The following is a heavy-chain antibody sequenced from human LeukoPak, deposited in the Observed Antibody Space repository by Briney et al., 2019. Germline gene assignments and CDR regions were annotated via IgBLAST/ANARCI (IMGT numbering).Heavy chain of an antibody. V-gene: IGHV4-59*01. D-gene: IGHD3-10*01. Sequence: SETLSLTCTVSGGSLYSYYWSWIRQPPGKGLEWIGYISYSGGSNYNPSLKSRVTISLLTSKNQFSLKMSSVTAADTAVYYCARGRPAGWFDPWGQGTLVTVSS. CDR2: ISYSGGS. J-gene: IGHJ5*02. CDR1: GGSLYSYY. CDR3: ARGRPAGWFDP.